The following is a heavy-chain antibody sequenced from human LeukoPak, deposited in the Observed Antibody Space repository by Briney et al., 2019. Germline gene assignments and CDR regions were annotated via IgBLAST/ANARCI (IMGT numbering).Heavy chain of an antibody. Sequence: SETLSLTCAVYGGSFSGYYWSWIRQPPGKGLEWIGEINHSGSTNYNPSPTSRVTISVDTSKNQFSLKLSSVTAADTAVYYCARDRRIAAAGNSMDVWGKGTTVTVSS. J-gene: IGHJ6*03. CDR2: INHSGST. D-gene: IGHD6-13*01. CDR1: GGSFSGYY. V-gene: IGHV4-34*01. CDR3: ARDRRIAAAGNSMDV.